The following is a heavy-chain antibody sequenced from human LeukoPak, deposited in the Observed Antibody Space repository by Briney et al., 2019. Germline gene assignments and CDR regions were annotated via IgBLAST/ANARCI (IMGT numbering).Heavy chain of an antibody. CDR3: AREGTIFGANWFDP. V-gene: IGHV1-69*05. CDR2: IIPIFGTA. CDR1: GGTFSSYA. D-gene: IGHD3-3*01. Sequence: GASVKVSCKASGGTFSSYAISWVRQAPGQGVEWMGGIIPIFGTANYAQKFQGRVTITTDESTSTAYMELSSLRSEDTAVYYCAREGTIFGANWFDPWGQGTLVTVSS. J-gene: IGHJ5*02.